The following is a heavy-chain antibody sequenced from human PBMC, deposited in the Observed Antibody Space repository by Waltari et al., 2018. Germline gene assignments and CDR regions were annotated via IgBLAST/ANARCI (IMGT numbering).Heavy chain of an antibody. D-gene: IGHD4-17*01. CDR1: GGSITTRRYH. Sequence: QPQLQESGPGLEKPSATLSLTCTVSGGSITTRRYHWAWTRQTPGEGLEWIGSIHISGSTYYNPSLRSRVTMSVHTSSNQFSLKLTAVTAADTAVYDCARQPPSTVPTPRSPLDTWGQGTMVSVSS. V-gene: IGHV4-39*07. J-gene: IGHJ3*02. CDR2: IHISGST. CDR3: ARQPPSTVPTPRSPLDT.